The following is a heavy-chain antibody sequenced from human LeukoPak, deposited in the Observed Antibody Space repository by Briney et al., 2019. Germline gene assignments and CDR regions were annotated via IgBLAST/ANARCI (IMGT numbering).Heavy chain of an antibody. CDR1: GGTFSSYA. D-gene: IGHD1-26*01. Sequence: GASVKVSCKASGGTFSSYAISWVRQAPGQGLEWMGGIIPIFGTANYAQKFQGRVTITTDESTSTAYMELSSLRSEDTAVYYCATVPPECGGSYYSDCAFDIWGQGTMVTVSS. CDR2: IIPIFGTA. CDR3: ATVPPECGGSYYSDCAFDI. V-gene: IGHV1-69*05. J-gene: IGHJ3*02.